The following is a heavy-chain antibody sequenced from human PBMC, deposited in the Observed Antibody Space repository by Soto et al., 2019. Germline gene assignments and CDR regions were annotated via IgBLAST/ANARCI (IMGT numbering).Heavy chain of an antibody. D-gene: IGHD3-16*01. CDR1: VVSVSSGSYY. Sequence: NPSETLSLTCTFSVVSVSSGSYYWSWIRQPPGKGLEWIGYIYYSGSTNYNPSLKSRVTISVDTSKNQFSLKLSSVTAADTAVYYCARDSGMGNWFEPWGQGTLVIVSS. CDR3: ARDSGMGNWFEP. J-gene: IGHJ5*02. CDR2: IYYSGST. V-gene: IGHV4-61*01.